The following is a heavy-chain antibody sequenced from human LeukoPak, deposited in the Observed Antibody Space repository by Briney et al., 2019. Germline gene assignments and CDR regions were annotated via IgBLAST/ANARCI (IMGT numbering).Heavy chain of an antibody. V-gene: IGHV3-49*03. CDR3: TREVRAFFRLVDY. CDR2: IRSKAYGRTT. Sequence: GGSLRLSCTASGFTFGDYAMSWFRQAPGKGLEWVGFIRSKAYGRTTEYAASVKGRFTISRDDSKSIAYLQMNSLKTEDTAVYYCTREVRAFFRLVDYWGQGTLVTVSS. D-gene: IGHD3-3*02. J-gene: IGHJ4*02. CDR1: GFTFGDYA.